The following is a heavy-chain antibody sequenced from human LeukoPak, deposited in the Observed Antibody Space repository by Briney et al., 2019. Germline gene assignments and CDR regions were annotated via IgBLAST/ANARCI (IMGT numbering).Heavy chain of an antibody. Sequence: PSETLSLTCAVYGGSFSGYYWSWIRQPPGKGLKWIGEINHSGSTNYNPSLKSRVTISVDTSKNQFSLKLSSVTAADTAVYYCARRAAIFGVVMRAFDIWGQGTMVTVSS. CDR1: GGSFSGYY. CDR3: ARRAAIFGVVMRAFDI. CDR2: INHSGST. D-gene: IGHD3-3*01. V-gene: IGHV4-34*01. J-gene: IGHJ3*02.